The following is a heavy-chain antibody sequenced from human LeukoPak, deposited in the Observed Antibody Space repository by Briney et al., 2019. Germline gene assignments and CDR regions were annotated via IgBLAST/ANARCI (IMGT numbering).Heavy chain of an antibody. D-gene: IGHD6-13*01. V-gene: IGHV4-4*07. CDR2: IYTSGST. J-gene: IGHJ6*03. Sequence: SETLSLTCTVSGGSISSYYWSWIRQPAGKGLEGIGRIYTSGSTNYNPSLKSRVTISVDKSKNQFSLKLSSVTAADTAVYYCARDSGPYSSSWYSPVYYYYMDVWGKGTTVTVSS. CDR1: GGSISSYY. CDR3: ARDSGPYSSSWYSPVYYYYMDV.